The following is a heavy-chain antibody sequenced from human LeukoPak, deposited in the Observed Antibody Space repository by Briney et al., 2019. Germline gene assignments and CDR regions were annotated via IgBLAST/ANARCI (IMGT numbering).Heavy chain of an antibody. CDR2: INPNSGGT. V-gene: IGHV1-2*02. Sequence: GASVKVSCKASGYTFTGYYMHWVRQAPGQGLEWMGWINPNSGGTNYAQKFQGRVTMTRDTSISTAYMELSRLRSDDTAVYYCARGRHYGSGNKNAFGIWGQGTMVTVSS. D-gene: IGHD3-10*01. CDR3: ARGRHYGSGNKNAFGI. J-gene: IGHJ3*02. CDR1: GYTFTGYY.